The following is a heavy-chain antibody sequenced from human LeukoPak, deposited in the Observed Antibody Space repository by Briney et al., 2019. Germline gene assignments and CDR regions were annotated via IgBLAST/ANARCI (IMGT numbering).Heavy chain of an antibody. V-gene: IGHV4-4*07. CDR2: IYTSGNT. CDR3: ARDLGRYGDYSYFDY. D-gene: IGHD4-17*01. Sequence: PSETLSLTCTVSGGSISSYYWSWIRQPAGKGLEWIGRIYTSGNTNYNPSLKSRVTMSVDPSKNQFSLKLSSATAADTAVYYCARDLGRYGDYSYFDYWGQGTLVTVSS. CDR1: GGSISSYY. J-gene: IGHJ4*02.